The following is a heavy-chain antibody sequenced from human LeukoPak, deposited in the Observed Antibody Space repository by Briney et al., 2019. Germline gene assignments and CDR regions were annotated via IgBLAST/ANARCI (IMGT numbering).Heavy chain of an antibody. V-gene: IGHV4-39*01. CDR3: ARVNTQGVPSP. Sequence: PSETLSLTCTVSGGSISSSDYYWGWIRQPPGKGLEWIASIYYSGTTHYNPSHQSRVTMSVDTSKNQFSLKLNSVTAADTAVYYCARVNTQGVPSPWGQGILVTVSS. D-gene: IGHD2-15*01. J-gene: IGHJ5*02. CDR2: IYYSGTT. CDR1: GGSISSSDYY.